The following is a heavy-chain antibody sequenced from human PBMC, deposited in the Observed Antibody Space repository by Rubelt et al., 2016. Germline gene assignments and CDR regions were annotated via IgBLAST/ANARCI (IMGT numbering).Heavy chain of an antibody. CDR3: ARGKEGLGVTMMDY. D-gene: IGHD3-22*01. J-gene: IGHJ4*02. CDR1: GGSFSGYY. V-gene: IGHV4-34*01. CDR2: INHSGST. Sequence: QVQLQQWGAGLLKPSETLSLTCAVYGGSFSGYYWSWIRQPPGKGLEWIGEINHSGSTNYNPSLKSRVTRSVDTSMNQFSLKLGSVTAADTAVYYCARGKEGLGVTMMDYWGQGTLVTVSS.